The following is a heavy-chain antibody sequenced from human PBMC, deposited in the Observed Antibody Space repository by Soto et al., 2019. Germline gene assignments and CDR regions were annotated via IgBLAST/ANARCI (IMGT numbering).Heavy chain of an antibody. D-gene: IGHD6-25*01. CDR2: IWYDGTNK. CDR1: GFSFNNYG. V-gene: IGHV3-33*06. J-gene: IGHJ4*02. CDR3: AKGDTSDPLPF. Sequence: GGSLRLSCSASGFSFNNYGMHWVRQAPGKGLEWVAVIWYDGTNKYYADSVKGRFTISKDNSKNTVYLQMNSLRAEDTAVYYCAKGDTSDPLPFWGQGTLVTVSS.